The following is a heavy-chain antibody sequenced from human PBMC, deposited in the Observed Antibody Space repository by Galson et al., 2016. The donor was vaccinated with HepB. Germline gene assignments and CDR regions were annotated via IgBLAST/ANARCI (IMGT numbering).Heavy chain of an antibody. CDR1: GFTFDTYW. V-gene: IGHV3-7*01. D-gene: IGHD3-10*01. J-gene: IGHJ5*02. CDR3: ARVRFLIGFGLDP. CDR2: IKQDGSEK. Sequence: SLRLSCAASGFTFDTYWMTWVRQAPGKGLEWVANIKQDGSEKNYVDSVKGRFTISRDNAKNSLYLQMNSLRAEDTAIYYCARVRFLIGFGLDPWGQGSLVTVSS.